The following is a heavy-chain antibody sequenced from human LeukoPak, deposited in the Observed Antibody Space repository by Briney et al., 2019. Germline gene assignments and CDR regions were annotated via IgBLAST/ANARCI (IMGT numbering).Heavy chain of an antibody. V-gene: IGHV3-30*18. CDR1: GFTFSSYG. Sequence: GESLNISCAASGFTFSSYGMHWVRQAPGKGLEWVAVISYDGSNKYYADSVKGRFTISRDNSKNTLYLQMNSLRAEDTAVYYCAKQPSGGKVLEYWGQGTLVTVSS. CDR2: ISYDGSNK. CDR3: AKQPSGGKVLEY. D-gene: IGHD4-23*01. J-gene: IGHJ4*02.